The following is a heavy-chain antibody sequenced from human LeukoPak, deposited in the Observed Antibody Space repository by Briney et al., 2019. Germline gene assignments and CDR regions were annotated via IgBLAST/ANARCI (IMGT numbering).Heavy chain of an antibody. Sequence: GGSLRLSCAASGFTFSNFAMHWVRQAPGKGLEWVAVISHDGSNKFYADSVKGRVSISRDNSNNTLYLQMNSLGTEDTALYYCARDRKAVAGAIDYWGQGTLVSVSA. V-gene: IGHV3-30*04. CDR2: ISHDGSNK. J-gene: IGHJ4*02. CDR1: GFTFSNFA. D-gene: IGHD6-19*01. CDR3: ARDRKAVAGAIDY.